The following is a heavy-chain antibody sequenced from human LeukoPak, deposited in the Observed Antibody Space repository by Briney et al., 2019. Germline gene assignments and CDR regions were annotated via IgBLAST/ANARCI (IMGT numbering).Heavy chain of an antibody. J-gene: IGHJ5*02. CDR2: INHSGST. V-gene: IGHV4-34*01. CDR1: GGSFSGYY. Sequence: SEALSLTCAVYGGSFSGYYWSWIRQPPGKGLEWIGEINHSGSTNYNPSLKSRVTISVDTSKNQFSLKLSSVTAADTAVYYCARIQLGYCSSTSCYNLPGVRFDPWGQGTLVTVSS. CDR3: ARIQLGYCSSTSCYNLPGVRFDP. D-gene: IGHD2-2*02.